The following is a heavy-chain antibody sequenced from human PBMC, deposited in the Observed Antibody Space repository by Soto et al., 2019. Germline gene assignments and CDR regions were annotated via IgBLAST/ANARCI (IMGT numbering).Heavy chain of an antibody. Sequence: KLSSKARGGAFGSYSMSWVRQAPGQGLEWMGGIIPIFGTANYAQKFQGRVTITADESTSTAYMELSSLRSEDTAVYYCARQLVINPTMGYCFDIRGQGTLVTVSS. V-gene: IGHV1-69*01. CDR3: ARQLVINPTMGYCFDI. CDR2: IIPIFGTA. J-gene: IGHJ4*02. CDR1: GGAFGSYS. D-gene: IGHD3-9*01.